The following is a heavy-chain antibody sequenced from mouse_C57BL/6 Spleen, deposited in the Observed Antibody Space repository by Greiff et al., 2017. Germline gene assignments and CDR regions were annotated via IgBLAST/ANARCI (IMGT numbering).Heavy chain of an antibody. CDR3: ASRRLGGPGAMDY. Sequence: VKLQQSGAELMKPGASVKLSCKATGYTFTGYWIEWVKQRPGHGLEWIGEILPGSGSTNYNEKFKGKATFTADTSSNTAYMQLSSLTTGDSAIYYCASRRLGGPGAMDYWGQGTSVTVSS. CDR2: ILPGSGST. V-gene: IGHV1-9*01. J-gene: IGHJ4*01. CDR1: GYTFTGYW. D-gene: IGHD2-2*01.